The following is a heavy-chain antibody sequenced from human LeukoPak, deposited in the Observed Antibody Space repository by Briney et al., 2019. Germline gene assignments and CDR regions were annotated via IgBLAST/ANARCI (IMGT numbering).Heavy chain of an antibody. CDR2: IKSKTDGGTT. CDR3: TTDESITIFGVVTSRPYFDY. Sequence: GGSLRLSCAASGFTFSNAWMSWVRQAPGKGLEWVGRIKSKTDGGTTDYAAPVKGRFTISRDDSKNTLYLQMNSLKTEDTAVYYCTTDESITIFGVVTSRPYFDYWGQGTLVTVSS. V-gene: IGHV3-15*01. J-gene: IGHJ4*02. CDR1: GFTFSNAW. D-gene: IGHD3-3*01.